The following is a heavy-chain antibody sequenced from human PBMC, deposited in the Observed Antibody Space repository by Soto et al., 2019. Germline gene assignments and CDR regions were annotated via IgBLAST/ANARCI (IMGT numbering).Heavy chain of an antibody. J-gene: IGHJ4*02. Sequence: SETLSLTCAVSGGSISGINWWYLVRQPPGKGLEWIGYIYYSGSTNYNPSLKSRVTISVDTSKNQFSLKLSSVTAADTAVYYCAGKSTAMVTDWGQGTLVTVS. D-gene: IGHD5-18*01. CDR1: GGSISGINW. CDR2: IYYSGST. V-gene: IGHV4-4*02. CDR3: AGKSTAMVTD.